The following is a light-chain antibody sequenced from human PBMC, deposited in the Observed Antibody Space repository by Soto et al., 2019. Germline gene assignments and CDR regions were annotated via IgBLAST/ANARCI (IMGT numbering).Light chain of an antibody. CDR1: SSDVGSYNL. V-gene: IGLV2-23*01. J-gene: IGLJ1*01. CDR2: EGS. Sequence: QSVLTQPASVSGSPGQSITISCTGTSSDVGSYNLVSWYQQHPGKAPKLMIYEGSKRPSGVSNRFSGSKSGNTASLTISGLQAEDEADYYCCSYAGSSTYVFELGPSSPS. CDR3: CSYAGSSTYV.